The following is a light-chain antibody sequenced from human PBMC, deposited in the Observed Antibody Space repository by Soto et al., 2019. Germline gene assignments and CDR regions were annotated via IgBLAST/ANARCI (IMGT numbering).Light chain of an antibody. J-gene: IGKJ2*01. Sequence: DIVMTQSPEYLAVSVGERATINCKSSQNGLYSSNNKNLNAWYQQKPGQPPKLLIYWAFTRESGVPDRFSGSGSGRDFTLTISSLQAEVVAVYYCQQYYSRPRYTFGQGTRLEIK. CDR3: QQYYSRPRYT. V-gene: IGKV4-1*01. CDR2: WAF. CDR1: QNGLYSSNNKNL.